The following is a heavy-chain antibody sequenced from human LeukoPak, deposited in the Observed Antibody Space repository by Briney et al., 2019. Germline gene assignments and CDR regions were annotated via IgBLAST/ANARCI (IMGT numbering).Heavy chain of an antibody. Sequence: QSGGSLRLSCAASGFTFSSYGMHWVRQAPGKGLEWVAVIWYDGSNKYYADSVKGRFTISRDNSKNTLYLQMNSLRAEDTAVYYCARSTMTTQHLDYWGQGTLVTVSS. D-gene: IGHD3-22*01. V-gene: IGHV3-33*01. J-gene: IGHJ4*02. CDR2: IWYDGSNK. CDR1: GFTFSSYG. CDR3: ARSTMTTQHLDY.